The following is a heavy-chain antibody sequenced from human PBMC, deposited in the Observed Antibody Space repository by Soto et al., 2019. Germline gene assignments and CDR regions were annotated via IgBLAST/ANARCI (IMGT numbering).Heavy chain of an antibody. CDR2: INRSGTT. CDR3: ATSPRALHFAS. V-gene: IGHV4-34*01. J-gene: IGHJ5*01. CDR1: GGSFSGYY. Sequence: AETPSLTCAVYGGSFSGYYWSWIRQPPGKGLEWIGEINRSGTTNYNPSLKSRVTISVDTSKKQFSLKLSSVTAADAAVYYCATSPRALHFASWGQGTLVTVSS.